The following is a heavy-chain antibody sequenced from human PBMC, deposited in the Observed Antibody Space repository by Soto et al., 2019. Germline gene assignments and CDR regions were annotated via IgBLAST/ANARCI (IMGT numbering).Heavy chain of an antibody. Sequence: ASVKVSCKASGYTFTSYDINWVRQATGQGLEWMGWMNPNSGNTGYAQKFQGRVTMTRNTSISTAYMELSSLRSEDTAVYYCARRGGGAILGVVITYYYYMDVWGKGTTVTVSS. CDR1: GYTFTSYD. D-gene: IGHD3-3*01. V-gene: IGHV1-8*01. CDR2: MNPNSGNT. CDR3: ARRGGGAILGVVITYYYYMDV. J-gene: IGHJ6*03.